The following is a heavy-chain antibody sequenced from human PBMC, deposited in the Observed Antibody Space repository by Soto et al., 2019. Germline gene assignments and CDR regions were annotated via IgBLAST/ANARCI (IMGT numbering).Heavy chain of an antibody. CDR2: LSGDGRST. V-gene: IGHV3-64D*06. J-gene: IGHJ5*02. D-gene: IGHD5-18*01. CDR1: GFTFRSYA. CDR3: VKGNWAYSYNNWFDP. Sequence: GGSLRLSCSASGFTFRSYAIHWVRQAPGKGLEYVSALSGDGRSTYYADSVKGRFTVFRDNSKNTLFLQISSLRVEDTAVYYCVKGNWAYSYNNWFDPWGQGTLVTVSS.